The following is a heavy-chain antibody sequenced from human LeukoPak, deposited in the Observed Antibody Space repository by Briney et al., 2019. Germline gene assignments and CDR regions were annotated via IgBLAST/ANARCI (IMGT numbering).Heavy chain of an antibody. CDR2: IIASSGST. CDR1: GFSLSNYA. J-gene: IGHJ4*02. CDR3: AKGAYDYVEIGYFDH. V-gene: IGHV3-23*01. Sequence: GGSLRLSCAPSGFSLSNYAMSWVRRAPGKGLEWVSLIIASSGSTVYADSVKGRLTISRDNSKNTLYLQMNSLRDEDTAVYYCAKGAYDYVEIGYFDHWGQGTLVTVSS. D-gene: IGHD5-12*01.